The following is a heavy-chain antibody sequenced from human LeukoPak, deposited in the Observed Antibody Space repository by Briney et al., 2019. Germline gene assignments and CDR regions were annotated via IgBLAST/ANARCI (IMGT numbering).Heavy chain of an antibody. CDR1: GFTFSSYG. Sequence: TGGSLRLSCAASGFTFSSYGMHWVRQAPGKGLEWVAFIRYDGSNKYYADSVKGRFTISRDNSKNTLYLQMNSLSAEDTSVYYCARDGAFGYCSGGSCFRDAFDFWGQGTLVTVS. CDR2: IRYDGSNK. J-gene: IGHJ3*01. V-gene: IGHV3-30*02. D-gene: IGHD2-15*01. CDR3: ARDGAFGYCSGGSCFRDAFDF.